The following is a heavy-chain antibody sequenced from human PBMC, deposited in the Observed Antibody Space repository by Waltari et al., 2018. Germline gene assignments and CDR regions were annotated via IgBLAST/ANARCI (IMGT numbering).Heavy chain of an antibody. D-gene: IGHD1-7*01. CDR3: ANRGVGNYFKYFRL. V-gene: IGHV4-61*02. CDR1: GEPISDDVSRWTY. J-gene: IGHJ1*01. CDR2: IYSSRAV. Sequence: QVQLQESGPGLVKPTHTLSLTCTVSGEPISDDVSRWTYWTWIRQSAGKGLEWIVHIYSSRAVDYNPSLRSRVTISLDTPKSHFTLKLTSVTAADTAVYYCANRGVGNYFKYFRLWSPGTLVTVSS.